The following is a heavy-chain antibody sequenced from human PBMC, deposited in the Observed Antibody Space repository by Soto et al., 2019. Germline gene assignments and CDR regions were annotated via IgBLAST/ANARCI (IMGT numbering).Heavy chain of an antibody. CDR3: ARYSGSYYAEYFQH. D-gene: IGHD1-26*01. J-gene: IGHJ1*01. V-gene: IGHV4-59*01. CDR2: IYYSGST. Sequence: SETLSLSCTASGGSISSYYWSWIRQPPGKGLGWIGYIYYSGSTNYNPSLKSRVTISVDTSKNQFSLKLSSVTAADTAVYYCARYSGSYYAEYFQHWGQGTLVTVSS. CDR1: GGSISSYY.